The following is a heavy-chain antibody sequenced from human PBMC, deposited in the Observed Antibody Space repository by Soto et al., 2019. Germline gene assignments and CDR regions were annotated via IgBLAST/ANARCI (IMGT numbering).Heavy chain of an antibody. Sequence: ASVKVSCKASGYTFTSYGIHWVRQAPGQRLEWRGWLNAATGDTKYSPKFQGRVTITRDTSARTAYMELSSLRSEDTAVYYCARGGVVIDYYYYGLDVWGQGTTVPVSS. CDR3: ARGGVVIDYYYYGLDV. J-gene: IGHJ6*02. CDR1: GYTFTSYG. D-gene: IGHD3-3*01. CDR2: LNAATGDT. V-gene: IGHV1-3*01.